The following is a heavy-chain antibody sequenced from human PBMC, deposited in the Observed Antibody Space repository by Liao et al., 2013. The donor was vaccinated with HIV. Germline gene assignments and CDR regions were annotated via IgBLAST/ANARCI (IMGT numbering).Heavy chain of an antibody. D-gene: IGHD3-16*01. Sequence: QMQLQESGPGLVKPSQTLSLTCTVSGGSISSGSYYWSWIRQPAGKGLEWIGRIYSSGSINYNPSLKSRVTMSVDTSKNQFSLKLSSVTAADTAVYYCARELKAWGPYYFDYWGQGTLVTVSS. CDR3: ARELKAWGPYYFDY. CDR2: IYSSGSI. CDR1: GGSISSGSYY. J-gene: IGHJ4*02. V-gene: IGHV4-61*02.